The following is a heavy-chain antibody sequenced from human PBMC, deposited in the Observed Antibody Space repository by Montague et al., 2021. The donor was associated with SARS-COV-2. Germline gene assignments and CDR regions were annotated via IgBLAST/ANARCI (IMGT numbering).Heavy chain of an antibody. Sequence: PALVKPTQTLTLTCTFSGFSLSTSGMCVSWIRQPPGKALEWPARIDWDDDKYYSTSLKTRLTISKDTSKDQVVLTMTNMDPVDTATYYCARTYGSGRGFDLWGRGTLVTVSS. CDR2: IDWDDDK. CDR3: ARTYGSGRGFDL. CDR1: GFSLSTSGMC. D-gene: IGHD3-10*01. V-gene: IGHV2-70*11. J-gene: IGHJ2*01.